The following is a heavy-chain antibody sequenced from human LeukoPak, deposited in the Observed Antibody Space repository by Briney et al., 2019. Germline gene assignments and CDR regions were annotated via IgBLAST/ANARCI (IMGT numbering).Heavy chain of an antibody. V-gene: IGHV4-59*08. D-gene: IGHD5-18*01. CDR1: GGSISSYY. J-gene: IGHJ3*02. Sequence: SDTLSLTCTVSGGSISSYYWSWLRHPPGKGLEWIGYIYYSGSTNYNPSLKSRVTISVDTSKNQFSLKLSSVTAADTAVYYCARHVSYFNIWGQGTMVTVSS. CDR3: ARHVSYFNI. CDR2: IYYSGST.